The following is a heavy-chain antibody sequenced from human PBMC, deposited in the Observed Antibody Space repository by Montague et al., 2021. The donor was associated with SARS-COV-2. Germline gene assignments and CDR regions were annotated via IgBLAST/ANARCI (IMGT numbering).Heavy chain of an antibody. Sequence: SETLSLTCTVSGGSISRYSSTWIRQPPGKGLEWIGYIYNSGRTNXSPSLTSRVTISVDTSKNQFSLKLSSVAAADTAVKYCARVGRGSSWYEVAFDIWGQGTMVTVSS. V-gene: IGHV4-59*01. CDR3: ARVGRGSSWYEVAFDI. CDR2: IYNSGRT. CDR1: GGSISRYS. J-gene: IGHJ3*02. D-gene: IGHD6-13*01.